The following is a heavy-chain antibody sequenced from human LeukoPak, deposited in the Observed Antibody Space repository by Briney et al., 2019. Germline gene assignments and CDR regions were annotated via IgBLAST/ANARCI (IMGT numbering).Heavy chain of an antibody. CDR1: GGTFSRYA. J-gene: IGHJ4*02. Sequence: VASVKVSCKASGGTFSRYAISGVRQAPGQGLEWMGGIIPIFGTPNYAQKFQGRVTITADESTTTAYMELTSLRSEDTAIYYCARDAAIYDRRGYYFLWWGQGTLVTVSS. D-gene: IGHD3-22*01. V-gene: IGHV1-69*13. CDR3: ARDAAIYDRRGYYFLW. CDR2: IIPIFGTP.